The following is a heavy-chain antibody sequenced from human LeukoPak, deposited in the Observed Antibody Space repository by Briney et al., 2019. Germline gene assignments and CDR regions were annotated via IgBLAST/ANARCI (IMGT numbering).Heavy chain of an antibody. J-gene: IGHJ3*02. CDR2: ISYDGSSK. CDR1: GFTFSSYT. D-gene: IGHD1-26*01. CDR3: ARDNSGRALDI. V-gene: IGHV3-30*04. Sequence: PGGSLRLSCASSGFTFSSYTMHWVRQAPGRGLEWVALISYDGSSKIYVESAKGRFTISRDNSMNTLYMQMSSLRAEDTAVYYCARDNSGRALDIWGQGTLVIVSA.